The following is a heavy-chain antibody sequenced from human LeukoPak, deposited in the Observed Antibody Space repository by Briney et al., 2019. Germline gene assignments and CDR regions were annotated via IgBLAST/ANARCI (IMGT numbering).Heavy chain of an antibody. D-gene: IGHD2-2*01. CDR2: ISAYNGNT. CDR1: GYTFTSYG. Sequence: ASVKVSCKASGYTFTSYGISWVRQAPGQGLEWMGWISAYNGNTNYAQKLQGRATMTTDTSTSTAYMELRSLRSDDTAVYYCASSGYCSSTSCSLDYWGQGTLVTVSS. J-gene: IGHJ4*02. CDR3: ASSGYCSSTSCSLDY. V-gene: IGHV1-18*01.